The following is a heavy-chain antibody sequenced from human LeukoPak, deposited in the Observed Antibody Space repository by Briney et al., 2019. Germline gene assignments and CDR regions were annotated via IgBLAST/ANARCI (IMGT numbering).Heavy chain of an antibody. CDR3: ARGRPTNLGGIY. CDR1: GYIFTSHH. Sequence: ASVKVSYKASGYIFTSHHINWVRQAAGQGLEWMGWMNPGTGNTVYAQKFQGRVTMTWDTSISTAYMELGGLRSEDTAVYYCARGRPTNLGGIYWGQGTLVTVSS. V-gene: IGHV1-8*01. J-gene: IGHJ4*02. CDR2: MNPGTGNT. D-gene: IGHD7-27*01.